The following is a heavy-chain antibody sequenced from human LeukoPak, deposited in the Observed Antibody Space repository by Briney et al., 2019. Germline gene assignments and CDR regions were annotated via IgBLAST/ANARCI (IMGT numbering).Heavy chain of an antibody. CDR3: ARFRNYYDSSGYYGDFDY. Sequence: SETLSLTCTVSGGSISSYYWSWIRQPPGKGLEWIGYIYYSGSTNYNPSLKSRVTISVDTSKNQFSLKLSSVTAADTAVYYCARFRNYYDSSGYYGDFDYWGQGTLVTVSS. D-gene: IGHD3-22*01. J-gene: IGHJ4*02. CDR2: IYYSGST. V-gene: IGHV4-59*01. CDR1: GGSISSYY.